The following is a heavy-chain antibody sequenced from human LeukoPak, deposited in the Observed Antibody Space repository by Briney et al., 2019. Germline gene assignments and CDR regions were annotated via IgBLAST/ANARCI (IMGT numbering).Heavy chain of an antibody. V-gene: IGHV4-39*01. CDR3: ARRVPYSSGHGDFDY. Sequence: TSETLSLTCTVSGGSISSRGYYWGWVRQPPGKGLEWIGSVYYSGGTYSNPSLKSRVTISVDTSTNQFSLKLSSVTAVDTTVYYCARRVPYSSGHGDFDYWGQGTLVTVSS. CDR1: GGSISSRGYY. D-gene: IGHD6-19*01. CDR2: VYYSGGT. J-gene: IGHJ4*02.